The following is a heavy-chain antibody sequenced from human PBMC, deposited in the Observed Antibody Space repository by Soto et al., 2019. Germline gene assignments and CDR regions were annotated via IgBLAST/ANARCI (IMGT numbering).Heavy chain of an antibody. Sequence: PGGSLRLSCAASGFTFSSYAMSWVRQAPGKGLEWVSAISGSGGSTYYADSVKGRFTISRDNSKNTLYLQMNSLRAEDTAVYYCAKTASLIRYDFWCGPLIGCVDCWGQGTLVTVSS. CDR2: ISGSGGST. D-gene: IGHD3-3*01. CDR3: AKTASLIRYDFWCGPLIGCVDC. V-gene: IGHV3-23*01. CDR1: GFTFSSYA. J-gene: IGHJ4*02.